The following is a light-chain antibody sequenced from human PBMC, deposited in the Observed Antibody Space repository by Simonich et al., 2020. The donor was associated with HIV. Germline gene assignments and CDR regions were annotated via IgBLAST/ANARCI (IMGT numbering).Light chain of an antibody. J-gene: IGKJ4*01. V-gene: IGKV1-39*01. CDR1: QSISSY. CDR2: AAS. CDR3: QQSYSTPLT. Sequence: DIQMTQSPLSLSASVGDSVTITSRANQSISSYLNWYEQKPGKDPKLLIYAASRLQCGVPARFSGSGSGTDFTLTISSLQPEDFATYYCQQSYSTPLTFGGGTKVEIK.